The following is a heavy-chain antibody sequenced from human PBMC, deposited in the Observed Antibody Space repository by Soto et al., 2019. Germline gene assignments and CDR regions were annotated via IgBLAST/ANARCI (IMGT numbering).Heavy chain of an antibody. V-gene: IGHV1-46*03. CDR1: GYTFTSYY. CDR2: INPSGGST. J-gene: IGHJ4*02. D-gene: IGHD3-3*01. Sequence: ASVKVSCKASGYTFTSYYMHWVRQAPGQGLEWMGIINPSGGSTSYAQKFQGRVTMTRDTSTSTVYMELSSLRSEDTAVYYCARGGLVLRFLEWLSDRNYFDYWGQGTLVTVSS. CDR3: ARGGLVLRFLEWLSDRNYFDY.